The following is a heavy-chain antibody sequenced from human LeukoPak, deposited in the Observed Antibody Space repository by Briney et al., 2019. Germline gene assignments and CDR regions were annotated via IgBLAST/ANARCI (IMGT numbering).Heavy chain of an antibody. J-gene: IGHJ3*02. Sequence: PSETLSLTCAVYGGSFSGYYWSWIRQPPGKWLEWIGEINHSGSTNYNPSLKSRVTISVDTSKNQFSLKLSSVTAADTAVYYCARGAYSSGWYSPSAFDIWGQGTMVTVSS. CDR2: INHSGST. D-gene: IGHD6-19*01. V-gene: IGHV4-34*01. CDR3: ARGAYSSGWYSPSAFDI. CDR1: GGSFSGYY.